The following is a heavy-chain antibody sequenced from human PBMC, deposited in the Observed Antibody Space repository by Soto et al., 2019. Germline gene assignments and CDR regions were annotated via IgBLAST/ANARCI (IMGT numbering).Heavy chain of an antibody. D-gene: IGHD1-26*01. Sequence: GGSLRLSGVASGFALTTYTMNWVRQGPGTGLEWVSSINGRSNYKYYSDSVKGRFTVSRDNAQNSLFLQMSRLGPEDTAVYYCVREDGVVGASSAFDSWGQGTLVTVSS. J-gene: IGHJ4*02. CDR2: INGRSNYK. V-gene: IGHV3-21*01. CDR1: GFALTTYT. CDR3: VREDGVVGASSAFDS.